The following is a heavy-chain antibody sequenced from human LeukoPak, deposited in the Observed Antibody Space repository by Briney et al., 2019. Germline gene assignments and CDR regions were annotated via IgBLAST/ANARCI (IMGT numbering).Heavy chain of an antibody. CDR3: ARQVYYDSSGHHDY. J-gene: IGHJ4*02. CDR2: INHSGST. V-gene: IGHV4-34*01. D-gene: IGHD3-22*01. Sequence: SETLSLTCAVYGGSFSGYYWSWIRQPPGKGLEWIGEINHSGSTNYNPSLKSRVTISVDKSKNLFSLKLSSVTAADTAVYYCARQVYYDSSGHHDYWGQGTLVTVSS. CDR1: GGSFSGYY.